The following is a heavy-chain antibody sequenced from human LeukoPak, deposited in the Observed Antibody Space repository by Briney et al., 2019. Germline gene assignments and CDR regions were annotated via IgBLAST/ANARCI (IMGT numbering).Heavy chain of an antibody. V-gene: IGHV3-23*01. J-gene: IGHJ4*02. CDR2: LSASGGST. Sequence: PGGSLRLSCAASGFTFSSYAMSWVRQAPGRGLEWVSALSASGGSTYYADSVKGRFTISRDNFKNTLYLQMNSLRAEDTAVYYCASAYCSSTSCSYYFDYWGQGTLVTVSS. CDR3: ASAYCSSTSCSYYFDY. D-gene: IGHD2-2*01. CDR1: GFTFSSYA.